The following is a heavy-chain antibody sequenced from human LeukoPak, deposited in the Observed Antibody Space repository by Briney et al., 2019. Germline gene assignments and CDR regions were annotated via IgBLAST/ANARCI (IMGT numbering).Heavy chain of an antibody. CDR3: AKDVVVVPAATPFDY. D-gene: IGHD2-2*01. J-gene: IGHJ4*02. Sequence: GGSLRLSFAASGFTFNSYRMNWVRQAPGKGLEWVSTISGSGGATYYADSVKGRFTISRDNSKITLYLQMNGLRAEDTALFYCAKDVVVVPAATPFDYWGLGTLVTVSS. CDR2: ISGSGGAT. CDR1: GFTFNSYR. V-gene: IGHV3-23*01.